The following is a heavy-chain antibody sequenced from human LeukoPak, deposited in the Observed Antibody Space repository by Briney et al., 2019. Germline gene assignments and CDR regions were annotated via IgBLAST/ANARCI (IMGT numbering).Heavy chain of an antibody. CDR2: INPNSGGT. CDR3: AGDIYYDSSGYGPVNFDY. V-gene: IGHV1-2*02. J-gene: IGHJ4*02. D-gene: IGHD3-22*01. CDR1: GYTFTGYY. Sequence: ASVKVSCKASGYTFTGYYMHWVRQAPGQGLEWMGWINPNSGGTNYAQKFQGRVTMTRDTSISTAYMELSRLRSDDTAVYYCAGDIYYDSSGYGPVNFDYWGQGTLVTVSS.